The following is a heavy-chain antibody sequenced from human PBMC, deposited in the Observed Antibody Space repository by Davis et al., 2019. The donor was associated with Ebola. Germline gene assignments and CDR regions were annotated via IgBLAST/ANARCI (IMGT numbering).Heavy chain of an antibody. J-gene: IGHJ4*02. V-gene: IGHV1-18*01. CDR3: ARGGGSTQSGIDY. CDR2: ISTTNGIT. D-gene: IGHD3-10*01. Sequence: ASVKVSCKASGYTFTNFDITWVRQATGQGLEWVGWISTTNGITNYAQKIQGRVTMTTDTSTSTAYMELRSLRSDDTAVYYCARGGGSTQSGIDYWGQGNLVTVSS. CDR1: GYTFTNFD.